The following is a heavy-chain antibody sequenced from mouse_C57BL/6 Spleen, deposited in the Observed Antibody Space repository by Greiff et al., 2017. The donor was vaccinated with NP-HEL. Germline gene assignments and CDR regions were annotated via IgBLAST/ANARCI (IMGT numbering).Heavy chain of an antibody. CDR2: IYPSDSET. Sequence: VQLQQPGAELVRPGSSVKLSCKASGYTFTSYWMDWVKQRPGQGLEWIGNIYPSDSETHYNQKFKDKATLTVDKSSSTAYMQLSSLTSEDSAVYYCAREEVDSSGYVGFAYWGQGTLVTVSA. CDR1: GYTFTSYW. CDR3: AREEVDSSGYVGFAY. D-gene: IGHD3-2*02. V-gene: IGHV1-61*01. J-gene: IGHJ3*01.